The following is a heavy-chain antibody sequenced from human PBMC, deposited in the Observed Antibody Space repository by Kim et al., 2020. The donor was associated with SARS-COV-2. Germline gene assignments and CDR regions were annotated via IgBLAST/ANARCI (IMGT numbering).Heavy chain of an antibody. Sequence: SETLSLTCTVSGGSISSSSYYWGWIRQPPGKGLEWIGSIYYSGSTYYNPSLKSRVTISVDTSKNQFSLKLSSVTAADTAVYYCARHSEAVAAAGTEAGDYWGQGTLVTVSS. V-gene: IGHV4-39*01. CDR2: IYYSGST. D-gene: IGHD6-13*01. CDR3: ARHSEAVAAAGTEAGDY. J-gene: IGHJ4*02. CDR1: GGSISSSSYY.